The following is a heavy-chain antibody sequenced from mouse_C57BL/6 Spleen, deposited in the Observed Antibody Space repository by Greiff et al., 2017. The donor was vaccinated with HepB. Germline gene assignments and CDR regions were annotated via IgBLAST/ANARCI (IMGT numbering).Heavy chain of an antibody. D-gene: IGHD2-3*01. J-gene: IGHJ4*01. CDR2: INPNNGGT. V-gene: IGHV1-26*01. Sequence: VQLQQSGPELVKPGASVKISCKASGYTFTDYYMNWVKQSHGKSLEWIGDINPNNGGTSYNQKFKGKATLTVDKSSSTAYMELRSLTSEDSAVYYCARGHDGYPYYAMDYWGQGTSVTVSS. CDR1: GYTFTDYY. CDR3: ARGHDGYPYYAMDY.